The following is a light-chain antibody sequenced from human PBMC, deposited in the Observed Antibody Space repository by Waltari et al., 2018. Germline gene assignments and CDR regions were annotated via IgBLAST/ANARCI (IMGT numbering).Light chain of an antibody. CDR2: DAS. Sequence: EIVLTQSPATLSLSPGERATLSYRASQSVSSYLAWYQQKPGQAPRLLIYDASNTATGIPARFSGSGSGTDFTLTISSLEPEDFAVYYCQHRRNWPWTFGQGTKVEIK. V-gene: IGKV3-11*01. CDR1: QSVSSY. J-gene: IGKJ1*01. CDR3: QHRRNWPWT.